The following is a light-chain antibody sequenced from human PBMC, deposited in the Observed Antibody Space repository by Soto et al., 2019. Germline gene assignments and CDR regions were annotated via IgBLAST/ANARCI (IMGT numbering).Light chain of an antibody. J-gene: IGLJ1*01. CDR2: DVS. CDR1: SSDVGGYNY. CDR3: SSYTSSSTLLYV. V-gene: IGLV2-14*01. Sequence: QSVLTQPASVSGSPGQSITISCTGTSSDVGGYNYVSWYQQHPGKAPKRLIYDVSNRPSGVSNGFSGSNSGNTASLTISGLQAEDEADYYCSSYTSSSTLLYVFGTGTKLTVL.